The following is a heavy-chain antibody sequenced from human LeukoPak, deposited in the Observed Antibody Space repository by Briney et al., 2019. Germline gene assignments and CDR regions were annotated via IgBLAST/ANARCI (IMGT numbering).Heavy chain of an antibody. D-gene: IGHD2-2*02. CDR3: ARQVVVVPAAIRWFDP. J-gene: IGHJ5*02. CDR2: IYYSGST. V-gene: IGHV4-59*05. CDR1: GGSISSYY. Sequence: KTSETLSLTCTVSGGSISSYYWSWIRQPAGKGLEWIGSIYYSGSTYYNPSLKSRVTISVDTSKNQFSLKLSSVTAADTAVYYCARQVVVVPAAIRWFDPWGQGTLVTVSS.